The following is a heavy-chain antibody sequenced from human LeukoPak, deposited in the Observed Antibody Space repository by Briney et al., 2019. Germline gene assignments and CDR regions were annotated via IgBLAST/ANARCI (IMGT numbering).Heavy chain of an antibody. V-gene: IGHV4-34*01. Sequence: SETLSLTCAVYGGSFSGYYWSWIRQPPGKGLEWIGEINHSGSTNYNPSLKSLVTISVDTSKNQFSLKLSSVTAADTAVYYCASKYYDFWKGNWFDPWGQGILVTVSS. J-gene: IGHJ5*02. D-gene: IGHD3-3*01. CDR2: INHSGST. CDR3: ASKYYDFWKGNWFDP. CDR1: GGSFSGYY.